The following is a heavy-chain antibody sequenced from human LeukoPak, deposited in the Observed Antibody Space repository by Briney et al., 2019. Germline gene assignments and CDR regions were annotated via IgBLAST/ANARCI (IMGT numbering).Heavy chain of an antibody. CDR1: GGSISSSSYY. Sequence: IPSETLSLTCTVSGGSISSSSYYWGWIRQPPGKGLEWIGSIYYSGSTYYNPSLKSRVTISVDTSKNQFSLKLSSVTAADTAVYYCARGGPTVVRLRDAFDIWGQGTMVTVSS. V-gene: IGHV4-39*01. D-gene: IGHD4-23*01. J-gene: IGHJ3*02. CDR3: ARGGPTVVRLRDAFDI. CDR2: IYYSGST.